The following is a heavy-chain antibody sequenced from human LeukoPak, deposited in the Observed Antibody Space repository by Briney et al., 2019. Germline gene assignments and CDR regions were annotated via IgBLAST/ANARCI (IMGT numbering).Heavy chain of an antibody. D-gene: IGHD6-6*01. J-gene: IGHJ4*02. V-gene: IGHV1-69*13. Sequence: SVKVSCKASGGTFISYAISWVRQAPGQGLEWMGGIIPIFGTASYAQKFQGRVTITADESTSTAYMELSSLRSEDTAVYYCARGMSSSSTYFDYWGQGTLVTVSS. CDR2: IIPIFGTA. CDR1: GGTFISYA. CDR3: ARGMSSSSTYFDY.